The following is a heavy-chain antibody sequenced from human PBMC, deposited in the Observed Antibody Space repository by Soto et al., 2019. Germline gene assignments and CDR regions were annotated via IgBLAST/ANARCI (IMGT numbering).Heavy chain of an antibody. J-gene: IGHJ4*02. CDR2: TYYRYKSYN. Sequence: TLSLTCAISGDSVSSNSAAWNWIRQSPSRGLEWLRRTYYRYKSYNDYAVSVKSRITMATDTSKKQFSMQLDSVTPEDMAVYDCESDREQFVKYYFDYWGKGTLVTVFS. V-gene: IGHV6-1*01. CDR3: ESDREQFVKYYFDY. CDR1: GDSVSSNSAA. D-gene: IGHD6-6*01.